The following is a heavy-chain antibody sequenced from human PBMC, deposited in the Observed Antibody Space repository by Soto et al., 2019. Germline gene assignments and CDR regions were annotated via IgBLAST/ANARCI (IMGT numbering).Heavy chain of an antibody. V-gene: IGHV3-23*01. CDR3: AKLLVTQMPYYYYGLDV. CDR2: INIGGDTT. Sequence: GGSLRLSCGVSGFTFSNYAMSWVRQAPGKGLEWVSAINIGGDTTYYADSVRGRFTMSRDNSKNTLYLQMNSLRAEDTAVYYCAKLLVTQMPYYYYGLDVWGQGTTVTVSS. J-gene: IGHJ6*02. CDR1: GFTFSNYA. D-gene: IGHD2-21*02.